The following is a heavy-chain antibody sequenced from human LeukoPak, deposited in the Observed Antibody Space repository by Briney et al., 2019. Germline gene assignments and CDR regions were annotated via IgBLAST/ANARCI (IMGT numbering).Heavy chain of an antibody. J-gene: IGHJ5*02. CDR3: ARRRDCSSTSCLNWFDP. V-gene: IGHV4-34*01. D-gene: IGHD2-2*01. CDR1: GGSFSGYS. CDR2: INHSGST. Sequence: PSETLSLTCAVYGGSFSGYSWSWIRQPPGKGLEWIGEINHSGSTNYNPSLKSRVTISVDTSKNQFSLKLSSVTAADTAVYYCARRRDCSSTSCLNWFDPWDQGTLVTVSS.